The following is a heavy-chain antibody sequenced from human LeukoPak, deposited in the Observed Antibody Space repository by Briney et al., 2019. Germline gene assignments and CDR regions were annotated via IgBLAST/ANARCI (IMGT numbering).Heavy chain of an antibody. CDR2: IYYSGST. CDR3: ARATTVTTSFHFDY. J-gene: IGHJ4*02. D-gene: IGHD4-17*01. CDR1: GGSISSGVYY. V-gene: IGHV4-30-4*01. Sequence: SQTLSLTCTVSGGSISSGVYYWSWIRQPPGEGLEWIGYIYYSGSTYYHPSLKSRVTISLDTSKNQFSLKLSSVTAADTAVYYCARATTVTTSFHFDYWGQGTLVTVSS.